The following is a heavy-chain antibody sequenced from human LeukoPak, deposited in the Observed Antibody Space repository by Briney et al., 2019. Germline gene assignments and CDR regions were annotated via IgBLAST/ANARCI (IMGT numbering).Heavy chain of an antibody. V-gene: IGHV3-7*01. CDR1: GFAFSDSW. D-gene: IGHD5-18*01. CDR2: IKGDGSAK. Sequence: PGGPLRLSCAASGFAFSDSWMTWIRQAPGKGLERVAFIKGDGSAKKYVDSVKGRFTISRDNAKNSLFLQMNSLRAEDTAVYYCARDRGWIQHDIWGQGTMVTVSS. J-gene: IGHJ3*02. CDR3: ARDRGWIQHDI.